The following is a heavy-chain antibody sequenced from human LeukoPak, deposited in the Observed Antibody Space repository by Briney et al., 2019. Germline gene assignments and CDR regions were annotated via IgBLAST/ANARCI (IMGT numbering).Heavy chain of an antibody. CDR2: IYGNNDK. J-gene: IGHJ5*02. Sequence: ESGPTLVKPTQTLTLTCTFSGFSLNTSGVGVGWIRQPPGKALEWLALIYGNNDKRYSPSLKSRLTITKDTSKNQVVPTMTNMDPVDTATYFCAHRRRTGLENWFDPWGQGTLVTVSS. D-gene: IGHD1-1*01. CDR3: AHRRRTGLENWFDP. V-gene: IGHV2-5*01. CDR1: GFSLNTSGVG.